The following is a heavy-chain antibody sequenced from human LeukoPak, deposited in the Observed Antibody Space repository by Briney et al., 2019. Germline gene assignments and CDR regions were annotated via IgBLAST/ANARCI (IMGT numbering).Heavy chain of an antibody. J-gene: IGHJ6*02. CDR2: IIPIFGTA. CDR3: ARLPLRSIAVGYYGMDV. Sequence: ASVKVSCEASGGTFSSYAISWVRPAPGQGLEWMGGIIPIFGTANYAQKFQGRVTITADESTSTAYMELSSLRSEDTAVYYCARLPLRSIAVGYYGMDVWGQGTTVTVSS. V-gene: IGHV1-69*13. D-gene: IGHD6-6*01. CDR1: GGTFSSYA.